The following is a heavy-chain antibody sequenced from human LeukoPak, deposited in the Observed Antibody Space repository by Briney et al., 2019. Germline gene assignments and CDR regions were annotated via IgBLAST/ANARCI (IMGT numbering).Heavy chain of an antibody. V-gene: IGHV3-74*01. Sequence: PGGSLRLSCAASGFSLSSYWMHWVRQAPGKGLVWVSHINSDGSRTTYADSVKGRFTISRDNAKNTLYLQMNSLSAEDTAVYYCARDILGATYFFDPWGQGALVTVSS. CDR2: INSDGSRT. CDR1: GFSLSSYW. D-gene: IGHD1-26*01. J-gene: IGHJ5*02. CDR3: ARDILGATYFFDP.